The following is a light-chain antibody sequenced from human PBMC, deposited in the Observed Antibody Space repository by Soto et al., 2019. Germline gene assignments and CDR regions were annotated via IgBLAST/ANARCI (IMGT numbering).Light chain of an antibody. CDR1: QGISNY. CDR2: AAS. J-gene: IGKJ4*01. Sequence: DIQMTQSPSSLSASVGDRVTITCRASQGISNYLAWYQQKPGKVPKLLIYAASTLQSGVSSRFSGSGSGTDFTLTISSLQPEDVATYYCQKYNSAPPFTFGGGTKVEIK. V-gene: IGKV1-27*01. CDR3: QKYNSAPPFT.